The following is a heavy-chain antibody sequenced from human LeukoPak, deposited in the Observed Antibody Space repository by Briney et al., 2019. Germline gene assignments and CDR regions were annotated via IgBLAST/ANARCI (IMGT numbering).Heavy chain of an antibody. D-gene: IGHD2-15*01. J-gene: IGHJ4*02. V-gene: IGHV3-30*18. Sequence: GGSLRLSCAGSGFTFSSYSMNWVRQAPGKGLEWVALTSYHGSNKYYADSVKGRFTISRDNSKNTLYLQMNSLRAEDTAVYYCAKAAGGYCSGGSCYEVGWGQGTLVTVSS. CDR3: AKAAGGYCSGGSCYEVG. CDR2: TSYHGSNK. CDR1: GFTFSSYS.